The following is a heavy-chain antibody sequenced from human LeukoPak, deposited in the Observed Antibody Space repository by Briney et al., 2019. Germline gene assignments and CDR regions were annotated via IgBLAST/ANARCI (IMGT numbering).Heavy chain of an antibody. CDR3: ARENVVVPAAKDYYYYMDV. CDR1: GYTFTGYY. V-gene: IGHV1-69*06. CDR2: IIPIFGTA. Sequence: SVKVSCKASGYTFTGYYMHWVRQAPGQGLEWMGGIIPIFGTANYAQKFQGRVTITADKSTSTAYMELSSLRSEDTAVYYCARENVVVPAAKDYYYYMDVWGKGTTVTISS. D-gene: IGHD2-2*01. J-gene: IGHJ6*03.